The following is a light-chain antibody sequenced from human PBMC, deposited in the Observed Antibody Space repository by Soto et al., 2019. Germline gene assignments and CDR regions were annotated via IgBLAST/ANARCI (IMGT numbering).Light chain of an antibody. CDR2: SND. CDR1: SSNIGSNT. CDR3: AAWDDSLSGGV. Sequence: QSVLTQPPSASGTPGQRVTISCSGSSSNIGSNTVNWYQQLPGTAPKLLIYSNDERPSGVPDRFSGSKSGTSASLAISGLRSEDEAEYYCAAWDDSLSGGVFGTGTKVTVL. J-gene: IGLJ1*01. V-gene: IGLV1-44*01.